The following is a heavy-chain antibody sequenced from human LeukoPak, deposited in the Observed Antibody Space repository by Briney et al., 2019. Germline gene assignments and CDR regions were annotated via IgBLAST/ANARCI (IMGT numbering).Heavy chain of an antibody. Sequence: EGSLRLSCTASGFSVNNNYISWVRQAPGRGLEWVSVIYSGDTTFYADSVKDRFTISRDNSKNTVYLQMNNLRGEDTAMYYCVREFYGPWGQGTLVTVSS. J-gene: IGHJ5*02. D-gene: IGHD4-17*01. CDR2: IYSGDTT. CDR3: VREFYGP. V-gene: IGHV3-66*01. CDR1: GFSVNNNY.